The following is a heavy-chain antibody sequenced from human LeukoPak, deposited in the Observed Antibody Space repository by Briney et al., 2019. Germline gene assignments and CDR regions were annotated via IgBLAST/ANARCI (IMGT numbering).Heavy chain of an antibody. CDR1: GFIFSDYY. Sequence: PGGSLILSCTASGFIFSDYYMTWTRQAPGKGLEWISYISSSGSYTNYTDSVKGRFTISRDNAKNSLYLHLSSLRAEDTAVYYCARIRDYVFDYWGQGALVTVSS. D-gene: IGHD3-10*02. CDR3: ARIRDYVFDY. V-gene: IGHV3-11*03. J-gene: IGHJ4*02. CDR2: ISSSGSYT.